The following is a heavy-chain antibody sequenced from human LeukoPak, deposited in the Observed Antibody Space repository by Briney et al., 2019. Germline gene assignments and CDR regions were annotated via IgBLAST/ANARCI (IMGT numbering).Heavy chain of an antibody. D-gene: IGHD1-7*01. Sequence: SVKVSCKASGGTFSSYAISWVRQAPGQGLEWMGGIIPIFGTANYAQKFQGRVTITTDESTSTAYMELSSLRSEDTAVYYCARERNNWNYEGFDYWGQGTLVTVSS. J-gene: IGHJ4*02. CDR1: GGTFSSYA. CDR3: ARERNNWNYEGFDY. V-gene: IGHV1-69*05. CDR2: IIPIFGTA.